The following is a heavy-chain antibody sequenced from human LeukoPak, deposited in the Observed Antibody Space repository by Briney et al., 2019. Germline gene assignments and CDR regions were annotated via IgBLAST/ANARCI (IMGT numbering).Heavy chain of an antibody. J-gene: IGHJ5*02. CDR1: EFTFSSYS. D-gene: IGHD4-17*01. CDR3: AKDPARVTTPYNWFDP. V-gene: IGHV3-48*01. CDR2: ISRSSSTI. Sequence: GGSLRLSCAASEFTFSSYSMNWVRQAPGKGLEWVSYISRSSSTIYYADSVKGRFTISRDNAKNSLYLQMNSLRAEDTAVYYCAKDPARVTTPYNWFDPWGQGTLVTVSS.